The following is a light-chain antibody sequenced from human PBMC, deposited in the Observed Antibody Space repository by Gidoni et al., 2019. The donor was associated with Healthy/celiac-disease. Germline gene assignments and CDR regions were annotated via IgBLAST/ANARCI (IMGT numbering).Light chain of an antibody. Sequence: DMQLTQSPSSLSASVGDRVTITCRASQSISSYLTWYQQKPGKAPKLLIYAASSLHSGVPSRFSGSGSGTDFTLTISSLQPEDFAIYYCQQRYSTLWTFGQGTKVEIK. J-gene: IGKJ1*01. CDR1: QSISSY. CDR3: QQRYSTLWT. CDR2: AAS. V-gene: IGKV1-39*01.